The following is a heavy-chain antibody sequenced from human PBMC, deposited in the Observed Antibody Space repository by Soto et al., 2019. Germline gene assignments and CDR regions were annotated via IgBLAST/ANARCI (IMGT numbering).Heavy chain of an antibody. J-gene: IGHJ4*02. V-gene: IGHV4-59*01. CDR1: GGSISSYY. Sequence: PSETLSLTCTVSGGSISSYYWSWIRQPPGKGLEWIGYIYYSGSTNYNPSLKSRVTISVDTSKNQFSLKLSSVTAADTAVYYCAREGNCSGGSCQTRFDYWGQGTLVTVSS. D-gene: IGHD2-15*01. CDR2: IYYSGST. CDR3: AREGNCSGGSCQTRFDY.